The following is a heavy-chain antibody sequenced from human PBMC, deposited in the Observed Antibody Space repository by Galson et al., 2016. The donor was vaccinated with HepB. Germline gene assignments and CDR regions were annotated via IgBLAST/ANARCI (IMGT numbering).Heavy chain of an antibody. J-gene: IGHJ3*01. CDR3: AGQGGNSLAAGDDGFDL. Sequence: QSGAEVKKPGESLRISCQGSGYSFRSYWITWVRQMPGQGLEWMGIIYPGDSETRYSPSFQGHVSISADKSITTAYLQWSSRKASDTAMYYCAGQGGNSLAAGDDGFDLWGQGTMVTVSS. D-gene: IGHD4-23*01. CDR2: IYPGDSET. V-gene: IGHV5-51*01. CDR1: GYSFRSYW.